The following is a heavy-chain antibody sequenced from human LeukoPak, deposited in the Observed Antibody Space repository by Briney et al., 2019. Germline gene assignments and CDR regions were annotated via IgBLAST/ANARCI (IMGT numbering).Heavy chain of an antibody. D-gene: IGHD2-15*01. J-gene: IGHJ6*02. V-gene: IGHV3-74*01. CDR3: ARAEDIVVVVAAGYYYGMDV. CDR2: INSDGSST. CDR1: GFTFSSYW. Sequence: GGSLRLSCAASGFTFSSYWMRRVRQAPGKGLVWVSRINSDGSSTSYADSVKGRFTISRDNAKNTLYLQMNSLRAEDTAVYYCARAEDIVVVVAAGYYYGMDVWGQGTTVTVSS.